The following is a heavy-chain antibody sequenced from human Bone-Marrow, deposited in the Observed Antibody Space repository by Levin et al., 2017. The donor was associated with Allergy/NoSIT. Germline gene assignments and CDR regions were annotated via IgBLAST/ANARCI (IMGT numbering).Heavy chain of an antibody. V-gene: IGHV4-59*01. CDR2: IYYVGTT. J-gene: IGHJ4*02. Sequence: SETLSLTCTVSGGSITTYYWTWIRQPPGKGLEWIGYIYYVGTTNYNSSLKSRLTISVDTSKNQFSLKLTSLTAADTAVYYCARAGQWLDEPFDYWGQGTLVTVSS. CDR3: ARAGQWLDEPFDY. CDR1: GGSITTYY. D-gene: IGHD6-19*01.